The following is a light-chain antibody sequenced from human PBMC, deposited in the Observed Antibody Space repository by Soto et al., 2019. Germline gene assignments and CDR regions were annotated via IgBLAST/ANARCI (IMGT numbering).Light chain of an antibody. Sequence: DIQMTQSPSSLSASVGDRVTITCRASQSISSYLNWYQQKPGTAPKLLIYAASSLQSGVPSRFSGSGSGTDFTLTISSLQPYDFATYYWQQSYSTPPTLGQAT. J-gene: IGKJ1*01. CDR2: AAS. CDR1: QSISSY. CDR3: QQSYSTPPT. V-gene: IGKV1-39*01.